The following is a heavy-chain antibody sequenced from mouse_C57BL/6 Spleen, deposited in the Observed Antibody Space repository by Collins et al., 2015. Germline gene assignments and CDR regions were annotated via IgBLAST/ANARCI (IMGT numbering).Heavy chain of an antibody. V-gene: IGHV3-6*02. CDR1: LLHSPVVIT. J-gene: IGHJ4*01. CDR2: ISYDGNN. Sequence: DVPASGVRTWPRETFSVSVSHLLCHWLLHSPVVITGTGSGSFQETNWNGWDCISYDGNNNYNPSLKNRISITRDTSKNQFFLKLNSVTTEDTATYYCARGMITTAMDYWGQGTSVTVSS. D-gene: IGHD2-4*01. CDR3: ARGMITTAMDY.